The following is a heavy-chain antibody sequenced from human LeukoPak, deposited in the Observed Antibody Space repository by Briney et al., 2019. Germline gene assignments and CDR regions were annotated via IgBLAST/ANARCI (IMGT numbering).Heavy chain of an antibody. CDR3: ARVGYDSSGYPTGGEYYFDY. D-gene: IGHD3-22*01. CDR2: INHSGST. J-gene: IGHJ4*02. V-gene: IGHV4-34*01. Sequence: PSETLSLTCAVYGGSFSGYYWSWIRQPPGKGLEWIGEINHSGSTNYNPSLKSRVTISVDTSKNQFSLKLSSVTAADTAVYYCARVGYDSSGYPTGGEYYFDYWGQGTLVTVSS. CDR1: GGSFSGYY.